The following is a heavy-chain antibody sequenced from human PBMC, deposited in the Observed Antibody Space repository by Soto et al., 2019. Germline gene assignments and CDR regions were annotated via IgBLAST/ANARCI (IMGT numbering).Heavy chain of an antibody. CDR1: GGSISSYY. J-gene: IGHJ4*02. D-gene: IGHD6-19*01. CDR2: IYFSGST. CDR3: AVSSGWPLYFDY. V-gene: IGHV4-59*01. Sequence: SETLSLTCTVSGGSISSYYWSWIRQPPGKGLEWIGYIYFSGSTNYNPSLKSRVTISVDTSKNQFSLKLSSVTAADTAVYYCAVSSGWPLYFDYWGQGTLVTVSS.